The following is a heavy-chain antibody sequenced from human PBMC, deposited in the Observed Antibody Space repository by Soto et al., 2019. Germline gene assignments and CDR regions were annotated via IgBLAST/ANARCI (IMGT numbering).Heavy chain of an antibody. J-gene: IGHJ5*02. V-gene: IGHV4-59*01. CDR3: ARFTYKGGFNWFDP. D-gene: IGHD5-12*01. Sequence: SETLSLTCTVSGAPINSDYWSWIRQSPGKGLEWIGYIYHIGSTDYNPTLKSRVTISIDKSKNQFSLNLRSVTAADTAVYFCARFTYKGGFNWFDPWGQGTQVTVS. CDR2: IYHIGST. CDR1: GAPINSDY.